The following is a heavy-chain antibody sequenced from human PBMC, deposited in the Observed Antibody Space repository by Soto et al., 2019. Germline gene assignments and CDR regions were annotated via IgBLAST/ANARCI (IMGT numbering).Heavy chain of an antibody. J-gene: IGHJ4*02. V-gene: IGHV4-31*03. D-gene: IGHD6-13*01. CDR3: AREHRAAAGTYIDY. Sequence: QVQLQESGPGLVKPSQTLSLTCTVSGGSISSGGYYWSWIRQHPGKGLEWIGYIYYSGSTYYNPSLKSRVTISGDTSKNQFSLKLSSVTAADTAVYYCAREHRAAAGTYIDYWGQGTLVTVSS. CDR1: GGSISSGGYY. CDR2: IYYSGST.